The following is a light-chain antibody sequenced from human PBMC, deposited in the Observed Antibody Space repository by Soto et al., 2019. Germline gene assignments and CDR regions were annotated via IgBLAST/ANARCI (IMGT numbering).Light chain of an antibody. V-gene: IGKV3-20*01. CDR1: QSVSSSY. CDR2: RAS. J-gene: IGKJ1*01. CDR3: QQYGSSGT. Sequence: EIVLTQSPGTLSLSPGERATLSCRASQSVSSSYLAWYQQKPGQAPRLLIHRASSRATGIPDRFSGSGSGTDFTLTISRLEPEDFAVYYCQQYGSSGTFGQGTKVDI.